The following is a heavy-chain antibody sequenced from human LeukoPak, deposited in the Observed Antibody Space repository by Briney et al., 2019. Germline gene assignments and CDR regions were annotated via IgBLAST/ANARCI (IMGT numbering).Heavy chain of an antibody. CDR3: ARTSSSYPLQH. J-gene: IGHJ1*01. CDR2: MKPNSGNT. V-gene: IGHV1-8*01. Sequence: ASVKVSCKAFGYTFTSYDINRVRQSTGQGLEWMGWMKPNSGNTGYAQKFQGRVTMTRNTSISTAYMELSSLRSEDTAVYYCARTSSSYPLQHWGQGTLVTVSS. CDR1: GYTFTSYD. D-gene: IGHD6-13*01.